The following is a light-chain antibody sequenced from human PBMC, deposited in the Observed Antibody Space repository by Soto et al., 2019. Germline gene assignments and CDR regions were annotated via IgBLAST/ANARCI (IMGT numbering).Light chain of an antibody. J-gene: IGKJ1*01. CDR3: QQYGSSPRT. CDR1: QSVSNNY. V-gene: IGKV3-20*01. Sequence: EIVLTPSPGTLSLSPGERATLSCRASQSVSNNYLAWYQQKPGQAPRLLIYGASGRATGIPDRFSGSGSGTDFLLTISRLEPEDFVVYYCQQYGSSPRTFGQGTKVEIK. CDR2: GAS.